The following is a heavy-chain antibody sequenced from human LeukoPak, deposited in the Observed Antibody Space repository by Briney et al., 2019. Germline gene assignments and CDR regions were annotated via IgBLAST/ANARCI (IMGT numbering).Heavy chain of an antibody. CDR1: GDSVSSNSVA. Sequence: PSQTLSLTCAISGDSVSSNSVAWNGIRQSPSRGLEWLGRTYYRSKWYNDYAVSVRSRIIINPDTSKNHFSLQLKSVTPEDTAVYYCARDPLTVPAMDHWGQGTLVIVSS. V-gene: IGHV6-1*01. J-gene: IGHJ4*02. CDR3: ARDPLTVPAMDH. D-gene: IGHD5-18*01. CDR2: TYYRSKWYN.